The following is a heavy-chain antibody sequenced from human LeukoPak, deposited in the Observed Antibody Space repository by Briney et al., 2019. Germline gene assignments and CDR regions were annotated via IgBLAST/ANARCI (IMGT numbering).Heavy chain of an antibody. V-gene: IGHV3-13*01. CDR2: TGTASDT. Sequence: PGGSLRLSCAAPGFTFSSFDMHWVRQPTGQGLEWVSTTGTASDTYYPGSVEGRFTLSRDNAKNSLYLQMNSLTAGDTAVYYCARGPPRGKYYYMDVWGKGTTVTVSS. CDR1: GFTFSSFD. D-gene: IGHD1-1*01. CDR3: ARGPPRGKYYYMDV. J-gene: IGHJ6*03.